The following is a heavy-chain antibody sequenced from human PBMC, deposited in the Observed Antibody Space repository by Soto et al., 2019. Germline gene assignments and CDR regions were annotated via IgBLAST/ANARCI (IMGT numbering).Heavy chain of an antibody. CDR3: ASVRAAGTDDYYYYMDV. D-gene: IGHD6-19*01. J-gene: IGHJ6*03. CDR1: GGSFSGYY. Sequence: SETLSLTCAVYGGSFSGYYWSWIRQPPGKGLEWIGEINHSGSTNYNPSLKSRVTISVDTSKNQFSLKLSSVTAADTAVYYCASVRAAGTDDYYYYMDVWGKGTTVTVSS. V-gene: IGHV4-34*01. CDR2: INHSGST.